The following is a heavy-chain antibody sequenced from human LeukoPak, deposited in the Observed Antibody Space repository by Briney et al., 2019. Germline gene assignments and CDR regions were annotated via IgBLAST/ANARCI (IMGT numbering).Heavy chain of an antibody. Sequence: GESLKISREGSGYTFTGYWIAWVRQMPGKGLECMGVVYPGDSDTRYSPSFQGQVTISADKSISTAYLQWSSLKASDTAIYYCARFGQHFDYWGQGTLVTVSS. V-gene: IGHV5-51*01. J-gene: IGHJ4*02. D-gene: IGHD1-1*01. CDR2: VYPGDSDT. CDR3: ARFGQHFDY. CDR1: GYTFTGYW.